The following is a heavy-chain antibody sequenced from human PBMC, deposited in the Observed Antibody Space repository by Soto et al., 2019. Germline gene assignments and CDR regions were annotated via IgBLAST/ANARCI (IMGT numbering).Heavy chain of an antibody. Sequence: GGSLRLSCEASGFKFDDYMMHWVRQAPGKGLEWVAVISYDGSNKYYADSVKGRFTISRDNSKNTLYLQMNSLRAEDTAVYYCAKDRTIAARYYGMDVWGQGTTVTVSS. V-gene: IGHV3-30*18. D-gene: IGHD6-13*01. J-gene: IGHJ6*02. CDR2: ISYDGSNK. CDR1: GFKFDDYM. CDR3: AKDRTIAARYYGMDV.